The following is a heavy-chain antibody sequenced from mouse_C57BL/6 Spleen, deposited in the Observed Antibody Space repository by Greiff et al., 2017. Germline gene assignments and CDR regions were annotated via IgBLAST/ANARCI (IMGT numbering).Heavy chain of an antibody. CDR3: ARLIYYDYDERAAMDY. CDR1: GFTFSDYG. Sequence: EVKLVESGGGLVQPGGSLKLSCAASGFTFSDYGMAWVRQAPRKGPEWVAFISNLAYSIYYADTVKGRFPIPRENAKNTLYLEMSSLRSEDTAMYYCARLIYYDYDERAAMDYWGQGTSVTVSS. D-gene: IGHD2-4*01. CDR2: ISNLAYSI. V-gene: IGHV5-15*01. J-gene: IGHJ4*01.